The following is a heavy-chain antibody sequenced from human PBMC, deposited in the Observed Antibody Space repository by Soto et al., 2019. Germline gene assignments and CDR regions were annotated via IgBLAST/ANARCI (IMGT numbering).Heavy chain of an antibody. CDR1: GVTFSSYA. V-gene: IGHV3-64*01. CDR2: ISSNGGST. Sequence: PGGSLRLSCAASGVTFSSYAMHWVRQAPGKGLEYVSAISSNGGSTYYANSVKGRFTISRDNSKNTLYLQMGSLRAEDMAVYYCARDLLLWFGEWRGMDVWGQGTTVTVSS. CDR3: ARDLLLWFGEWRGMDV. D-gene: IGHD3-10*01. J-gene: IGHJ6*02.